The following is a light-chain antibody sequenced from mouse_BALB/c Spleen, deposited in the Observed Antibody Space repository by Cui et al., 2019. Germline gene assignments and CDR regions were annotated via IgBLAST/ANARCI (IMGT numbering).Light chain of an antibody. Sequence: QIVLTQSPAIMSASPGEKVTMTCSASSSVSYMYWYQQKPGSSPRLLIYDTSNLASGVPVRFSGSGSGTSYSLTISRMEAEDAATYYCQQWGSYTFGGGTKLEIK. V-gene: IGKV4-55*01. CDR1: SSVSY. CDR2: DTS. J-gene: IGKJ2*01. CDR3: QQWGSYT.